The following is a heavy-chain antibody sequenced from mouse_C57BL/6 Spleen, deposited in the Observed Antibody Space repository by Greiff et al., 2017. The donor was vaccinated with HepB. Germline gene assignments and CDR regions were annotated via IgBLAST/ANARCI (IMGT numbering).Heavy chain of an antibody. CDR3: ARGVYYDYDRYFDV. J-gene: IGHJ1*03. CDR2: IDPSDSET. Sequence: QVQLQQPGAELVRPGSSVKLSCKASGYTFTSYWMHWVKQRPIQGLEWIGNIDPSDSETHYNQKFKDKATLTIDKSSSTAYMQLSSLTSEDSAVYYCARGVYYDYDRYFDVWRTGTTVTVSS. D-gene: IGHD2-4*01. V-gene: IGHV1-52*01. CDR1: GYTFTSYW.